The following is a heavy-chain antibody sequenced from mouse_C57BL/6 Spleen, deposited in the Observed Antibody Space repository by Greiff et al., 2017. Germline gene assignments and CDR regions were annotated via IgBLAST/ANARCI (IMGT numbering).Heavy chain of an antibody. D-gene: IGHD2-1*01. J-gene: IGHJ3*01. CDR2: IYPSDSET. Sequence: QVQLQQPGAELVRPGSSVKLSCKASGYTFTSYWMDWVKQRPGQGLEWIGNIYPSDSETHYNQKFKDKAPLTVDKSSSTAYMQLSSLTSEDSAVYYCARGGNYHAWFAYWGQGTLVTVSA. V-gene: IGHV1-61*01. CDR3: ARGGNYHAWFAY. CDR1: GYTFTSYW.